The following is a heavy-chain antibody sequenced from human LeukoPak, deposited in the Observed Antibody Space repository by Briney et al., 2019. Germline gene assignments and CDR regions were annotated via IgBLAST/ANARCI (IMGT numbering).Heavy chain of an antibody. CDR3: ARGDGYGMDY. CDR1: GLTFSSYW. D-gene: IGHD5-24*01. V-gene: IGHV3-74*01. J-gene: IGHJ4*02. Sequence: GGSLRLSCAASGLTFSSYWMHWVRQAPGKGLVWVSSIKSDGSATSHADSVKGRFTISRDNAKNTLYLQMNSLRAEDMAVYYCARGDGYGMDYWGQGTRVSVSS. CDR2: IKSDGSAT.